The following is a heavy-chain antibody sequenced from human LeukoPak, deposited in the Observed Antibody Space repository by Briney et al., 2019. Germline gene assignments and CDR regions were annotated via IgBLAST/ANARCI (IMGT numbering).Heavy chain of an antibody. V-gene: IGHV1-69*04. CDR1: GYTFTSYG. Sequence: ASVKVSCKASGYTFTSYGISWVRQAPGQGLEWMGRIIPILGIANYAQKFQGRVTITADKSTSTAYMELSSLRSEDTAVYYCARAQYYYDSSGYYPENYSDYWGQGTLVTVSS. CDR2: IIPILGIA. J-gene: IGHJ4*02. CDR3: ARAQYYYDSSGYYPENYSDY. D-gene: IGHD3-22*01.